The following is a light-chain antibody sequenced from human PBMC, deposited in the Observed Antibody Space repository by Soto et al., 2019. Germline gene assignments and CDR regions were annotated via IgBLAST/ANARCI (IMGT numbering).Light chain of an antibody. J-gene: IGKJ1*01. CDR1: QSVRSN. CDR3: QQYNNWPRT. V-gene: IGKV3-15*01. Sequence: EIVMTQSPATLSVSPGERATLSCRASQSVRSNLAWYQQTPGQASRLLIYGASARATGIPARFSGSGSGTEFTLTISSLQSEDFAVYYCQQYNNWPRTFGQGTKVDI. CDR2: GAS.